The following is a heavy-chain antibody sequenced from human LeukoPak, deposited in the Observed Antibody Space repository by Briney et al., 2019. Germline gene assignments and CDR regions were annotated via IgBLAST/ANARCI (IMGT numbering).Heavy chain of an antibody. CDR2: INPNSGGT. CDR3: ARGCSSTSCSSLNWFDP. CDR1: GYTFTGYY. Sequence: ASVKVSCKASGYTFTGYYMHWVRQAPGQGLEWMGWINPNSGGTNYAQKFQGRVTMTRGTSISTAYMELSRLRSDDTAVYYCARGCSSTSCSSLNWFDPWGQGTLVTVSS. D-gene: IGHD2-2*01. V-gene: IGHV1-2*02. J-gene: IGHJ5*02.